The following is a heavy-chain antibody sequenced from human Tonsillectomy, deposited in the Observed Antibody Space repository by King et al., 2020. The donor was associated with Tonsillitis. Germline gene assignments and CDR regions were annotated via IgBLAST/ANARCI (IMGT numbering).Heavy chain of an antibody. J-gene: IGHJ3*02. CDR3: ARAPNYDFWSGTLLVFDI. Sequence: LPLQESGPGLVKPSQTLSLTCTVSGGSISSGSYYWSWIRQPAGKGLEWIGRIYTSGSTNYNPSLKSRVTISVETSKNQFSLKLSSVTAADTDVYYCARAPNYDFWSGTLLVFDIWGQGTMVTVSS. CDR1: GGSISSGSYY. D-gene: IGHD3-3*01. CDR2: IYTSGST. V-gene: IGHV4-61*02.